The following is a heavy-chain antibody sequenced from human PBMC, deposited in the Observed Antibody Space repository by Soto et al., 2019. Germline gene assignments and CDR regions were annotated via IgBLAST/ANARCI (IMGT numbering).Heavy chain of an antibody. CDR2: IYYSGST. D-gene: IGHD2-21*01. CDR1: GGSISSYY. J-gene: IGHJ4*02. V-gene: IGHV4-59*01. Sequence: SETLSLTCTVSGGSISSYYWSWIRQPPGKGLEWIGYIYYSGSTNYSPSLKSRVTISVDTSKNQFSLKLSSVTAADTAVYYCARLWGWYFDYWGQGTLVTVSS. CDR3: ARLWGWYFDY.